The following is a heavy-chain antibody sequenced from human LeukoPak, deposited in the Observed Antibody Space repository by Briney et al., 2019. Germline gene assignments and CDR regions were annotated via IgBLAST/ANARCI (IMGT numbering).Heavy chain of an antibody. CDR3: ARKPLRYHNWFDP. D-gene: IGHD3-9*01. V-gene: IGHV4-39*07. Sequence: SETLSLTCTVSGASITSSNYYWLWLRQPPGKGLEWIGSIYYTGITYYNLSLKSRVTISVDTSKNQFSLKLSSVTAADTAVYYCARKPLRYHNWFDPWGQGTLVTVSS. CDR2: IYYTGIT. J-gene: IGHJ5*02. CDR1: GASITSSNYY.